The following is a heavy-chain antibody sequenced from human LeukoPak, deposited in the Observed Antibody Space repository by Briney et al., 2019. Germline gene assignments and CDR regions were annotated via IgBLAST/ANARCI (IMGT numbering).Heavy chain of an antibody. Sequence: PSETLSLTCTVSGGSINSYYWSWIRQPPGKGLEWIGFIYYSGSANYNPSLKSRVTISVDTSNNQFSLKLSSVTAADTAVYYCARAKKAVAGFFDYWGQGPLVTVSS. J-gene: IGHJ4*02. CDR3: ARAKKAVAGFFDY. CDR2: IYYSGSA. CDR1: GGSINSYY. V-gene: IGHV4-59*01. D-gene: IGHD6-19*01.